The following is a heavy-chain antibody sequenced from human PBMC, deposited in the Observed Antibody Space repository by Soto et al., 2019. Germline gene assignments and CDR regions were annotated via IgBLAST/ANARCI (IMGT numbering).Heavy chain of an antibody. CDR1: GFTFSNYG. Sequence: VQLVESGGGLVQPGGSLRLSCAASGFTFSNYGMNWVRQAPGKGLAWVSYISSSISTKQYADSVKGRFTISRDNAKNALFLQMTSRRDEDTAVYYCTRGGAARPDYWGQGTLVTVSS. V-gene: IGHV3-48*02. D-gene: IGHD6-6*01. CDR2: ISSSISTK. J-gene: IGHJ4*02. CDR3: TRGGAARPDY.